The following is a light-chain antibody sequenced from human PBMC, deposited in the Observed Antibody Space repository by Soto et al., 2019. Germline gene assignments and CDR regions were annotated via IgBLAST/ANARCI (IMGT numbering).Light chain of an antibody. J-gene: IGLJ2*01. V-gene: IGLV2-23*02. Sequence: HSVLTQPASVSGSPGQSITISCTGTSSDVGFYNLISWYQQHPGKAPKVIIFEVTKRPSGVSDRISGSKSGNTASLTISGLQAEDEADYYCFSHTGVFGGGTKVTVL. CDR1: SSDVGFYNL. CDR2: EVT. CDR3: FSHTGV.